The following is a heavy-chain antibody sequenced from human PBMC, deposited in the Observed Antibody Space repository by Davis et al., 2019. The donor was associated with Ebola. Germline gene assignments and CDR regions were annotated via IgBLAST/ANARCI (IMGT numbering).Heavy chain of an antibody. D-gene: IGHD2-21*02. J-gene: IGHJ5*02. CDR2: INHSGST. CDR1: GGSFSGYY. CDR3: ARVGRRRGHCGGDCYPGFGFDP. V-gene: IGHV4-34*01. Sequence: PGGSLRLSCAVYGGSFSGYYWSWIRQPPGKGLEWIGEINHSGSTNYNPSLKSRVTISVDTSKNQFSLKLSSVTAADTAVYYCARVGRRRGHCGGDCYPGFGFDPWGQGTLVTVSS.